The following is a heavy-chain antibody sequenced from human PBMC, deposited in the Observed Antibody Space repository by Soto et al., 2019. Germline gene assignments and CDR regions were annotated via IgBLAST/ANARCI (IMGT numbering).Heavy chain of an antibody. D-gene: IGHD2-2*01. CDR2: ISPYNGNT. Sequence: QVQLVQSGAEVKKPGASVKVSCKASGYTFTSYGISWVRQAPGQGLEWMGWISPYNGNTKYAQKLQGRVTMTTHTSPRMADMALGSLRSVETVVYCCAISGDSVVVAAASDALDVWGQGPTVNGSS. V-gene: IGHV1-18*01. CDR3: AISGDSVVVAAASDALDV. J-gene: IGHJ6*02. CDR1: GYTFTSYG.